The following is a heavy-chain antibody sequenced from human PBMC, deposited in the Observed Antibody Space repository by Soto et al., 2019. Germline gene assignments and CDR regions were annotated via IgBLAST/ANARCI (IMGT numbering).Heavy chain of an antibody. CDR1: GGSISSYY. D-gene: IGHD3-16*01. CDR3: ARLKGLRFDY. V-gene: IGHV4-59*12. J-gene: IGHJ4*02. CDR2: IYYSGST. Sequence: PSETLSLTCTVSGGSISSYYWSWIRQPPGKGLEWIGYIYYSGSTNYNPSLKSRVTISVDTSKNQFSLKLSSVTAADTVVYYCARLKGLRFDYWGQGTLVTVSS.